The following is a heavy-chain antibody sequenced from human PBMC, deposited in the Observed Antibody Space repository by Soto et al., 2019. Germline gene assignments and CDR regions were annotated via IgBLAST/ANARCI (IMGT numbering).Heavy chain of an antibody. V-gene: IGHV4-59*08. J-gene: IGHJ4*02. CDR3: ARRYGSAIDY. CDR1: GGTISSWY. CDR2: IYYSGST. D-gene: IGHD1-26*01. Sequence: QVQLQESGPGLVKPSETLSLTCTVSGGTISSWYWSWIRQPPGKGLEWIGYIYYSGSTNCNPSLESRATISVDTSKNPFSLKLSSVTAADTAVYYCARRYGSAIDYWGQGTLVTVSS.